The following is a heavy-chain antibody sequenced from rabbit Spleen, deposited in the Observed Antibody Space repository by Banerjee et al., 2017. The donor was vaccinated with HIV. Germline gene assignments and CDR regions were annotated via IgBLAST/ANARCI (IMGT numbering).Heavy chain of an antibody. CDR1: GFSFSSSNV. Sequence: QEQLVESGGGLVKPEGSLTLTCRASGFSFSSSNVMCWVRQAPGKGLEWIACINRVSGDTVYATWAKGRFTISKDSWTTVTLQMTSLTAADTATYFCARDTSSSFSSYGMDLWGPGTLVTVS. V-gene: IGHV1S45*01. D-gene: IGHD1-1*01. J-gene: IGHJ6*01. CDR2: INRVSGDT. CDR3: ARDTSSSFSSYGMDL.